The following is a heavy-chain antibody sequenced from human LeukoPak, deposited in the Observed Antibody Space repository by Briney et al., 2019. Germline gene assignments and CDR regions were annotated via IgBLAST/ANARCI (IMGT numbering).Heavy chain of an antibody. CDR1: GGTFSSYA. CDR3: ARGRYYYDSSGYYYRPFDP. Sequence: GASVKVSCKASGGTFSSYAISWVRQAPGQGLEWMGWINPNSGGTNYAQKFQGRVTMTRDTSISTAYMELSRLRSDDTAVYYCARGRYYYDSSGYYYRPFDPWGRGTLVTVSS. CDR2: INPNSGGT. V-gene: IGHV1-2*02. D-gene: IGHD3-22*01. J-gene: IGHJ5*02.